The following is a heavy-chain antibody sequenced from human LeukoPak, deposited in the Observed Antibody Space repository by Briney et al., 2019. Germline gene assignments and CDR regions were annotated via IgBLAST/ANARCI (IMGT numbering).Heavy chain of an antibody. CDR2: LSGNGAKT. Sequence: GSLRLSCAASGFTFSSYALSWVRPAPGKGLEWVSALSGNGAKTYYADSVKGRFTVYRDNSKNTLYLQMNSLRVDDTAIYYCAKDHGDYSFDYWGQGTLVTVSS. CDR3: AKDHGDYSFDY. J-gene: IGHJ4*02. D-gene: IGHD4-17*01. V-gene: IGHV3-23*01. CDR1: GFTFSSYA.